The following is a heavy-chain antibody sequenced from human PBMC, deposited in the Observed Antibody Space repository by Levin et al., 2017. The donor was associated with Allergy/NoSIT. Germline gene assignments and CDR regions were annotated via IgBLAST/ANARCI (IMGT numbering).Heavy chain of an antibody. D-gene: IGHD3-10*01. CDR2: VSGGGGST. CDR1: GFSFSSYA. V-gene: IGHV3-23*01. CDR3: AKKARASGSRSPCDY. J-gene: IGHJ4*02. Sequence: SCAASGFSFSSYAMSWVRQAPGKGLEWVSSVSGGGGSTWYADYAKGRFTISRDNSKNTLYLQMNSLRVEDTAVYYCAKKARASGSRSPCDYWGQGTLVTVAS.